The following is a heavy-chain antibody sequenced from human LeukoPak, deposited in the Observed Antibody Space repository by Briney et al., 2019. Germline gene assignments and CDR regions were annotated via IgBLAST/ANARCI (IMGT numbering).Heavy chain of an antibody. CDR2: ISDSGST. CDR3: ARYVGTTNLFDY. J-gene: IGHJ4*02. D-gene: IGHD1-26*01. Sequence: SETLSLTCTVSGGSISSYYWSWIRQPPGKGLGWIGYISDSGSTSYSFSLKSRVTISVDTSKNQFSLKLSSVTAADTAVYYCARYVGTTNLFDYWGQGTLVTVSS. V-gene: IGHV4-59*01. CDR1: GGSISSYY.